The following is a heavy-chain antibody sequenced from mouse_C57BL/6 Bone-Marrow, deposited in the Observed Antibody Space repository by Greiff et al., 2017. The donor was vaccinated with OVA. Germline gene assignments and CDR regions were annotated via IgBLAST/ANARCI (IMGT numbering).Heavy chain of an antibody. CDR3: ARDEYYGSSYVTY. CDR1: GFTFSSYA. D-gene: IGHD1-1*01. J-gene: IGHJ3*01. CDR2: ISDGGSYT. V-gene: IGHV5-4*01. Sequence: EVQGVESGGGLVKPGGSLKLFCAASGFTFSSYAMSWVRQTPEKRLEWVATISDGGSYTYYPDNVKGRFTISRDNAKNNLYLQMSHLKSEDTAMYYCARDEYYGSSYVTYWGQGTLVTVSA.